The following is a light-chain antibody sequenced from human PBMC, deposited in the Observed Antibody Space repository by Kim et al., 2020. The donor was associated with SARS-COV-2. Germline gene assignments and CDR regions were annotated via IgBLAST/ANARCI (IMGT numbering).Light chain of an antibody. Sequence: ASVGDRVTIPCRASQDISNYLACYQQEPGKVPKLLIYAASALQSGVPSRFGGSGSGTDFTLTITSLQPEDVATYYCQTYDSVPWTFGPGTRVEIK. CDR2: AAS. CDR3: QTYDSVPWT. J-gene: IGKJ1*01. V-gene: IGKV1-27*01. CDR1: QDISNY.